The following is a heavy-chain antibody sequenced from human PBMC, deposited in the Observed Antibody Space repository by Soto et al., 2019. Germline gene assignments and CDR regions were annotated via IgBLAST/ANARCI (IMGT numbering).Heavy chain of an antibody. CDR2: ISAYDGKT. Sequence: QVQLVQSGAEVKKPGASVKVSCKASGYNFNIYGINWVRQAPGQGLELMGWISAYDGKTTYAEKFQGRVTITTDASTSTANMELSILRSDDTAVYYCARDPHEYWTSYWFDPWGQGTLVTVSS. J-gene: IGHJ5*02. CDR1: GYNFNIYG. V-gene: IGHV1-18*01. CDR3: ARDPHEYWTSYWFDP. D-gene: IGHD3-3*01.